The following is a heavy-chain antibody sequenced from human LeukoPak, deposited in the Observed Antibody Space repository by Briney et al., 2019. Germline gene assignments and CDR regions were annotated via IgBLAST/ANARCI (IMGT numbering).Heavy chain of an antibody. CDR1: GFTFSRYG. CDR2: IWRDGSNK. CDR3: ARDRYYGSGTYDYYYYMDV. V-gene: IGHV3-33*01. D-gene: IGHD3-10*01. Sequence: GGSLRLSCAASGFTFSRYGMHWVRQAPGKGLEWVAVIWRDGSNKNYADSVKGRFTMSRDNSKNTVYLQMNSLRAEDTAVYYCARDRYYGSGTYDYYYYMDVWGTGTTVTVSS. J-gene: IGHJ6*03.